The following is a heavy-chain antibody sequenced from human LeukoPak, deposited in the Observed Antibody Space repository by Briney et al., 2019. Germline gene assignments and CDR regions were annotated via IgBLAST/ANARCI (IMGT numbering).Heavy chain of an antibody. V-gene: IGHV3-48*01. D-gene: IGHD3-10*01. CDR2: ISSSSSTI. CDR1: GFTFSSYS. Sequence: AVGSLRLSCAASGFTFSSYSRNWVRQAPGKGLEWFSYISSSSSTIYYADSVKGRFTISRHNAKNSLYLQMNSLRAEDTAVNYCARVYYGSGSHIWGQGTLVTVSS. J-gene: IGHJ4*02. CDR3: ARVYYGSGSHI.